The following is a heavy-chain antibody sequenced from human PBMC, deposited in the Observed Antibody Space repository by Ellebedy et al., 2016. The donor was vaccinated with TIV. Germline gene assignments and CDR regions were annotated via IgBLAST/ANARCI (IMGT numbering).Heavy chain of an antibody. Sequence: SETLSLXCTVSGDSISNGGNSWSWIRQPPGKGLEWMGYIYTSGNTFYNPSLKSRVTISVDKSRNQFSLRLSSVTAADTAVYYCARGRGSSYDLPLQHWGQGTLVTVSS. J-gene: IGHJ1*01. CDR2: IYTSGNT. V-gene: IGHV4-30-2*01. CDR3: ARGRGSSYDLPLQH. CDR1: GDSISNGGNS. D-gene: IGHD5-18*01.